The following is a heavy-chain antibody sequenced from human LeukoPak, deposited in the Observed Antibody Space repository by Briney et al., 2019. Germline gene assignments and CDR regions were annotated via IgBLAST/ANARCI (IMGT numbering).Heavy chain of an antibody. J-gene: IGHJ3*02. CDR3: ARDGSYYDSSGYYTHWGAFDI. CDR2: LSAYNGNT. Sequence: ASVKVSCKASGYTFTSYGISWVRQAPGQGIEWMGWLSAYNGNTNYAQKLQGRVTMTTDTSTSTAYMELRSLRSDDTAVYYCARDGSYYDSSGYYTHWGAFDIWGQGTMVTVSS. D-gene: IGHD3-22*01. V-gene: IGHV1-18*01. CDR1: GYTFTSYG.